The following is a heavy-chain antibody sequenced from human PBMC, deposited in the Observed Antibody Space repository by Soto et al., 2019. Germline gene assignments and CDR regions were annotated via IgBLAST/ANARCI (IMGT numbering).Heavy chain of an antibody. Sequence: GGSLRLSCAASGFTFSSYGMHWVRQAPGKGLEWVAVISYDGSNKYYADSVKGRFTISRDNSKNTLYLQMNSLRAEDTAVYYCAKDQIVVVPAAENYYYYYMDVWGKGTTVTVSS. CDR3: AKDQIVVVPAAENYYYYYMDV. CDR2: ISYDGSNK. D-gene: IGHD2-2*01. J-gene: IGHJ6*03. CDR1: GFTFSSYG. V-gene: IGHV3-30*18.